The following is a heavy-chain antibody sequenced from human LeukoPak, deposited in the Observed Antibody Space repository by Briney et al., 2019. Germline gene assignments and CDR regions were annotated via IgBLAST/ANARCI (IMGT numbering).Heavy chain of an antibody. Sequence: SVKVSFTASGGTFTNYAISWVRQAPGQGLEWMGRISPILGIANYAQKFQDRVTITADKSTSTAYMELSSLRSEDTAVYYCARNGGDSYGPFDDGGQGTLVTVSS. CDR1: GGTFTNYA. CDR3: ARNGGDSYGPFDD. V-gene: IGHV1-69*04. CDR2: ISPILGIA. D-gene: IGHD5-18*01. J-gene: IGHJ4*02.